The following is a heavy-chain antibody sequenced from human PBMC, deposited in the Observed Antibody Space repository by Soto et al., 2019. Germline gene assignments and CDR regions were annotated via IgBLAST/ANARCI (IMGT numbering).Heavy chain of an antibody. Sequence: ASVKVSCKASGYTFTSYYMHWVRQAPGQGLEWMGIINPSGGSTSYAQKFQGRVTMTRDTSTSTVYMELSSLRSEDTAVYHCARGHYYYSGADYHYFDTWGQGTLVTVSS. CDR2: INPSGGST. V-gene: IGHV1-46*01. CDR1: GYTFTSYY. CDR3: ARGHYYYSGADYHYFDT. J-gene: IGHJ4*02. D-gene: IGHD3-22*01.